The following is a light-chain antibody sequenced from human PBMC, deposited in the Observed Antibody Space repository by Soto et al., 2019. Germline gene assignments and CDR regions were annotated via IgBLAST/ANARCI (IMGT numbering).Light chain of an antibody. V-gene: IGLV4-69*01. CDR3: QTWGTGPWV. CDR2: LNSDGSH. J-gene: IGLJ3*02. CDR1: SGHSSYA. Sequence: VVTQSPSASASLGASVKLTCTLSSGHSSYAIAWHQQQPEKGPRSLMKLNSDGSHSKGDGIPDRFSGSSSGAERYLTISSLQSEDEADYYCQTWGTGPWVFGGGTKLTVL.